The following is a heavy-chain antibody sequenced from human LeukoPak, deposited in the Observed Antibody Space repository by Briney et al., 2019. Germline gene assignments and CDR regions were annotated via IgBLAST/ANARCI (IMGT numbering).Heavy chain of an antibody. CDR3: ARVGYRWELRNYFDY. D-gene: IGHD1-26*01. J-gene: IGHJ4*02. CDR1: GFTFSNYA. CDR2: ISSNGGTT. Sequence: PGGSLRLSCAASGFTFSNYAMHWVRQAPGKGLECVSAISSNGGTTYYANSVKGRFTISRDNSKNTLYLQMGSLRAEDMAVYYCARVGYRWELRNYFDYWGQGTLVTVSS. V-gene: IGHV3-64*01.